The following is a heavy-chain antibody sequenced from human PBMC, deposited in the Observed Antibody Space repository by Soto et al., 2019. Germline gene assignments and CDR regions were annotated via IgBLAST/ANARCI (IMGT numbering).Heavy chain of an antibody. Sequence: GGSLRLSCAASGFTFSNYEMNWVRQAPGKGLEWVAYINYSGSRTYYADSVQGRFTISRDNVRDSLHLQMNSLRVEDSALYYCVRDRTATVATSIDYWGHGTLVTVSS. CDR3: VRDRTATVATSIDY. V-gene: IGHV3-48*03. J-gene: IGHJ4*01. D-gene: IGHD5-12*01. CDR2: INYSGSRT. CDR1: GFTFSNYE.